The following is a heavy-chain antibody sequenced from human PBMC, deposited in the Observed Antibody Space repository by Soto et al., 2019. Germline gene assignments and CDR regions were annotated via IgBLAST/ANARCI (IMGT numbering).Heavy chain of an antibody. CDR1: GGTFSSYT. CDR2: IIPMFGIA. Sequence: QVQLVQSGAEVKKTGSSVKVSCKASGGTFSSYTISWVRQAPGQGLEWMGRIIPMFGIANYAQKFQGRVTITADKSTSAAYMELSSLRSEDTAVYYCARGYGDSHDYWGQGTLVTVSS. J-gene: IGHJ4*02. CDR3: ARGYGDSHDY. V-gene: IGHV1-69*02. D-gene: IGHD4-17*01.